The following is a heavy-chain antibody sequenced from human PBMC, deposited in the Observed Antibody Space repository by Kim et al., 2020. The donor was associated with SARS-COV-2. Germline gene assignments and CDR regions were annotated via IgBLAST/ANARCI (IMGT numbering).Heavy chain of an antibody. D-gene: IGHD5-12*01. V-gene: IGHV7-4-1*02. J-gene: IGHJ6*02. Sequence: ASVKVSCKASGYTFTSYAMNWVRQAPGQGLEWMGWINTNTGNPTYAQGFTGRFVFSLDTSVSTAYLQISSLKAEDTAVYYCAIYPNSGPGGLYGMDVWGQGTTVTVSS. CDR1: GYTFTSYA. CDR2: INTNTGNP. CDR3: AIYPNSGPGGLYGMDV.